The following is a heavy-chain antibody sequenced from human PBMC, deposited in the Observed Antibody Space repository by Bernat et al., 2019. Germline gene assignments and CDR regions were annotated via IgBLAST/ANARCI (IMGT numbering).Heavy chain of an antibody. CDR2: MRSKTYGGTT. Sequence: VQLVESGGGVVQPGRSLRLSCTASGFTFGDYAMSWVRQAPGEGLEWVGFMRSKTYGGTTEYAASVKGRFTISRDDSKSIAYLQMDSLKTEDTAVYYCARERIASAGVIDFWGQGTLVTVSS. D-gene: IGHD6-13*01. CDR1: GFTFGDYA. V-gene: IGHV3-49*04. J-gene: IGHJ4*02. CDR3: ARERIASAGVIDF.